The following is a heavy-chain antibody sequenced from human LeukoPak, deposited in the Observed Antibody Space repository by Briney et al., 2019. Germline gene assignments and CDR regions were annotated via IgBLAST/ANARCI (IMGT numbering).Heavy chain of an antibody. CDR2: IASDGSST. J-gene: IGHJ4*02. V-gene: IGHV3-74*01. CDR3: ARGGRPDY. D-gene: IGHD3-10*01. CDR1: GFTFSSYS. Sequence: GGSLRLSCAASGFTFSSYSMNWVRQAPGKGLVWVSRIASDGSSTTYADSVKGRFSISRDNAKNTLYLQMNSLRVEDTAVYYCARGGRPDYWGQGTLVTVSS.